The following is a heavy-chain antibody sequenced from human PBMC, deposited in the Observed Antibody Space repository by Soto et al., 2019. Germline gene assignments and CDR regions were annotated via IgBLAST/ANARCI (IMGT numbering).Heavy chain of an antibody. CDR3: ARESEDLTSNFDY. CDR1: GFTFTRYS. CDR2: FSSITNYI. J-gene: IGHJ4*02. Sequence: GGSLRLSCAASGFTFTRYSMNWVRQAPGKGLEWSSSFSSITNYIYYETSMKGRFTISRDNAKNSLYLEMNSLRAEDTAVYYCARESEDLTSNFDYWGQGTLVTVSS. V-gene: IGHV3-21*06.